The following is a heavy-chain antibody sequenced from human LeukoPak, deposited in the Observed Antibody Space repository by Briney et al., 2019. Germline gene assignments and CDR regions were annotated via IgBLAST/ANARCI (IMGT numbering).Heavy chain of an antibody. D-gene: IGHD5-24*01. V-gene: IGHV3-30*04. CDR3: ARGGDGYNWPYYFDY. Sequence: QAGGSLRLSCAASGFTFSSYAIHWVRQAPGKGLEWVAVISYDGSNTYYADSVKGRFTISRDNSKNTMYLQMNSLRAEDTAVYYCARGGDGYNWPYYFDYWGQGTLVTVSS. CDR1: GFTFSSYA. J-gene: IGHJ4*02. CDR2: ISYDGSNT.